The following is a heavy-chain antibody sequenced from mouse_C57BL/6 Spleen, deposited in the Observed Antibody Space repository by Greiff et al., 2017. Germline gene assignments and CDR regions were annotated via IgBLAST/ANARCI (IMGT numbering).Heavy chain of an antibody. CDR1: GYTFTDYN. V-gene: IGHV1-22*01. CDR2: INPNNGGT. D-gene: IGHD4-1*01. J-gene: IGHJ2*01. Sequence: VQLQQSGPELVKPGASVKMSCKASGYTFTDYNMHWVKQSHGKSLEWIGYINPNNGGTSYNQKFKGKATVTVNKSSSTAYMELRSLTSEDSAVYYCARGGWDPYFDYWGQGTTLTVSS. CDR3: ARGGWDPYFDY.